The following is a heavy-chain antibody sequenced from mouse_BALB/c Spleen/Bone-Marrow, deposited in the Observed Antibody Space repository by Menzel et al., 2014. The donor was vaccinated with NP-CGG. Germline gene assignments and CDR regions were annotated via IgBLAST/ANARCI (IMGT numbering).Heavy chain of an antibody. Sequence: EVQLQQSGADLVKPGASVKLSCTASGFNIKDTYMHWVKQRPEQGLERIGRIDPANGNTKYDPKFQGKATIAADTSSNTAYLQLSSLTSEDTAVYYCARGDCYGGSFFAYWGQGTLVTVSA. D-gene: IGHD1-1*01. J-gene: IGHJ3*01. V-gene: IGHV14-3*02. CDR1: GFNIKDTY. CDR2: IDPANGNT. CDR3: ARGDCYGGSFFAY.